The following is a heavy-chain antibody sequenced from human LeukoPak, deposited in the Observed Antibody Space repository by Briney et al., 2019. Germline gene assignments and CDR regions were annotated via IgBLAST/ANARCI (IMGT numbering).Heavy chain of an antibody. CDR3: ARENLGNWFDP. D-gene: IGHD1-14*01. Sequence: KPSETLSLTCTVSGGSISNYYWSWIRQPPGKGLEWIGYIYYSGSTNYNPPLKSRVTISVDTSKNQFSLKLSSVTAADTAVYYCARENLGNWFDPWGQGTLVTVSS. CDR1: GGSISNYY. CDR2: IYYSGST. J-gene: IGHJ5*02. V-gene: IGHV4-59*01.